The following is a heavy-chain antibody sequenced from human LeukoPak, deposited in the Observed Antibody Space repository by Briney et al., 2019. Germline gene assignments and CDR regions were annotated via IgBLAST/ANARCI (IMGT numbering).Heavy chain of an antibody. Sequence: SETLSLTCTVSGGSISSYYWSWIRQPPGKGLEWIGYIYYSGSTNYNPSLKSRVTISVDTSKNQFSLKLSSVTAADTAAYYCARHPRGEDFDYWGQGTLVTVSS. D-gene: IGHD6-25*01. V-gene: IGHV4-59*08. CDR3: ARHPRGEDFDY. CDR2: IYYSGST. CDR1: GGSISSYY. J-gene: IGHJ4*02.